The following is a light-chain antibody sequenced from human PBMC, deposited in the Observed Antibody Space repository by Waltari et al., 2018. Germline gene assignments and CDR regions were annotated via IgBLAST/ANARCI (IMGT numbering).Light chain of an antibody. CDR1: SSDVGRYNL. CDR3: CSYAGSSTEV. V-gene: IGLV2-23*01. J-gene: IGLJ2*01. Sequence: QSALTQPASVSGSPGQSITISCTGTSSDVGRYNLVSCYQQHPGKAPKLMIYEGSKRPSGVSNRFSGSKSGNTASLTISGLQAEDEADYYCCSYAGSSTEVFGGGTKLTVL. CDR2: EGS.